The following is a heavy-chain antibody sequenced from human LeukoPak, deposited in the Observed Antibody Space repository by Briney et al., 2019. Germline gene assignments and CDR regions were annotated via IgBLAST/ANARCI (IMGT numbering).Heavy chain of an antibody. D-gene: IGHD1-1*01. Sequence: GGSLRLSCAASGFTFSNAWMSWVRQAPGKGLEWVGRIKSKTDGGTTDYAAPVKGRFTISRDDSKNTLYLQMNSLRAEDTAVYYCALERGDAFDIWGQGTMVTVSS. CDR2: IKSKTDGGTT. CDR1: GFTFSNAW. V-gene: IGHV3-15*01. CDR3: ALERGDAFDI. J-gene: IGHJ3*02.